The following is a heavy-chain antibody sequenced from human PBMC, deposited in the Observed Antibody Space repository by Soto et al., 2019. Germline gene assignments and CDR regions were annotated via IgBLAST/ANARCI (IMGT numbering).Heavy chain of an antibody. Sequence: ASVKVSCKASGDTLTSSGISWVRQAPGQGLEWMGWISAYNGNTNYAQKLQGRVTMTTDTSTSTAYMELRSLRSDDTAVYYCAREDGSGWSSPFDYWGQGTLVTVSS. CDR3: AREDGSGWSSPFDY. V-gene: IGHV1-18*01. CDR1: GDTLTSSG. J-gene: IGHJ4*02. D-gene: IGHD6-19*01. CDR2: ISAYNGNT.